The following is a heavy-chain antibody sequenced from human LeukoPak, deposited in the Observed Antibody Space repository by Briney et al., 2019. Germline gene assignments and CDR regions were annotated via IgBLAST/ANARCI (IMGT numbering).Heavy chain of an antibody. CDR2: IWYDGSNK. J-gene: IGHJ6*03. Sequence: QPGGSLRLSCAASGFTFSSYSMHWVRQAPGKGLEWVAVIWYDGSNKYYADSVKGRFTISRDNSENTLYLQMNSLRAEDTAVYYCARGRDYYMDVWGKGTTATVSS. CDR1: GFTFSSYS. V-gene: IGHV3-33*01. CDR3: ARGRDYYMDV. D-gene: IGHD3-10*01.